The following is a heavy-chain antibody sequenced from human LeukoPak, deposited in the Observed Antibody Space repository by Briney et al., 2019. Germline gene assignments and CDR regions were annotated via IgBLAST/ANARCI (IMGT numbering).Heavy chain of an antibody. V-gene: IGHV4-4*07. Sequence: SETLSLTCTVFGGSISSYYWSWIRQPAGKGLEWIGRIYTSGSTNYNPSLKSRVTMSVDTSKNQFSLKLSSVTAADTAVYYCARGIYDSSGYRESALNFDYWGQGTLVTVSS. CDR1: GGSISSYY. CDR2: IYTSGST. D-gene: IGHD3-22*01. CDR3: ARGIYDSSGYRESALNFDY. J-gene: IGHJ4*02.